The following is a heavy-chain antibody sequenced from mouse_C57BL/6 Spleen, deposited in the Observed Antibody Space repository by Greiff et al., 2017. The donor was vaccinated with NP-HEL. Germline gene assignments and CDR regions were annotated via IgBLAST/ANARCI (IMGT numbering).Heavy chain of an antibody. CDR3: ARSYYDYDERDWYFDV. CDR1: GYTFTSYW. Sequence: QVQLQQSGAELAKPGASVKLSCKASGYTFTSYWMHWVKQRPGQGLEWIGYINPSSGYTKYNQKFKDKATLTADKYSSTAYMQLSSLTYEDSAVYYCARSYYDYDERDWYFDVWGTGTTVTVSS. CDR2: INPSSGYT. J-gene: IGHJ1*03. V-gene: IGHV1-7*01. D-gene: IGHD2-4*01.